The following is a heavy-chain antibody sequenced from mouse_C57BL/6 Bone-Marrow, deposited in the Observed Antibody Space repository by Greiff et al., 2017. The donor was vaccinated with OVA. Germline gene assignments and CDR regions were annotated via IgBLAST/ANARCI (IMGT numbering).Heavy chain of an antibody. CDR3: ARSRGDY. V-gene: IGHV1-82*01. J-gene: IGHJ4*01. CDR2: IYPGDGDT. CDR1: GYAFSSSW. Sequence: VQLMESGPELVKPGASVKISCKASGYAFSSSWMNWVKQRPGKGLEWIGRIYPGDGDTNYNGKFKGKATLTADKSSSTAYMQLSSLTSEDSAVYFCARSRGDYWGQGTSVTVSS.